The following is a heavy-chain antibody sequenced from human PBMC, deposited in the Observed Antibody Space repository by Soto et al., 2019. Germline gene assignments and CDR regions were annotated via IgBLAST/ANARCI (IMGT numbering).Heavy chain of an antibody. J-gene: IGHJ5*02. CDR3: AGARSFGRAAPLNLFDP. D-gene: IGHD2-15*01. CDR1: GYTFTSYG. V-gene: IGHV1-18*01. Sequence: QVQLVQSGAEVKKPGASVKVSCKASGYTFTSYGISWVRQAPGQGLEWMGWISAYNGNTNYAQKLQGRVTMTTDTSTSTAYMELRSLRSDDTAVYYCAGARSFGRAAPLNLFDPWCQGTLVTVSS. CDR2: ISAYNGNT.